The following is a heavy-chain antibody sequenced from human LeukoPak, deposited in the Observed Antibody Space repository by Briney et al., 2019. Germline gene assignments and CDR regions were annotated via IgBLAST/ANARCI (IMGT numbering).Heavy chain of an antibody. CDR2: FYSGGST. D-gene: IGHD4-17*01. J-gene: IGHJ6*02. Sequence: GGSLRLPCAASGFTVSTNYMNWVRQAPGKGLEWVSVFYSGGSTYYADSVKGRFTISRDNSKNTLYLQMNSLRAEDTAVYYCARDTVTTFRFRDYYYYGMDVWGQGTTVTVSS. CDR3: ARDTVTTFRFRDYYYYGMDV. CDR1: GFTVSTNY. V-gene: IGHV3-53*01.